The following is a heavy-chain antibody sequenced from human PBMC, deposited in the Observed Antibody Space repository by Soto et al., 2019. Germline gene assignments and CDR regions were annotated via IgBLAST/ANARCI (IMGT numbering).Heavy chain of an antibody. Sequence: QLQLQESGPGLVKPSETLSLTCTVSGGSISSSSYYWGWIRQPPVKGLEWIGSIDYSGSTYYNPSLKRRVTIAVDTSKNQLSLKLSSVTAADTAVYYCARRPLGIAAAHGMDVWGQGTTVTVSS. D-gene: IGHD6-13*01. CDR1: GGSISSSSYY. CDR3: ARRPLGIAAAHGMDV. V-gene: IGHV4-39*01. J-gene: IGHJ6*02. CDR2: IDYSGST.